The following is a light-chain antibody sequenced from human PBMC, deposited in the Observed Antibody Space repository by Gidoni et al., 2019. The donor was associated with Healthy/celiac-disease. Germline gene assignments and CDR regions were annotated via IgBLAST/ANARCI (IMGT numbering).Light chain of an antibody. CDR3: SSYTSSSSVV. V-gene: IGLV2-18*02. CDR1: SSDVGSYNR. J-gene: IGLJ2*01. CDR2: EVS. Sequence: QSALTQPPSVSGSPGQSVTISCTGTSSDVGSYNRVSWSQQPPGTAPKLMIYEVSNRSSGVPARFSGSKSGNTASLTISGLQAEDDADYYCSSYTSSSSVVVGGGTKLTVL.